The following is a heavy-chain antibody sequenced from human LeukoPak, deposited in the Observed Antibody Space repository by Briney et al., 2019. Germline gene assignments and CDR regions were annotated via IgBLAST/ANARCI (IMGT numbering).Heavy chain of an antibody. CDR2: VNRDGSET. J-gene: IGHJ6*02. V-gene: IGHV3-7*03. CDR3: ARNNGMDV. Sequence: GGSLRLSCAASGSTLSNHWMTWVRQVPGRGPEWVANVNRDGSETYYLDSVKGRFTISKDNAKNSLYLQMNSLRAEDTALYHCARNNGMDVWGQGTTVIVSS. CDR1: GSTLSNHW.